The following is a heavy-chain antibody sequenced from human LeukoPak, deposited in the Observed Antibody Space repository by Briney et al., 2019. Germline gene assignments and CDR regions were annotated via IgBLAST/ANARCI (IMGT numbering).Heavy chain of an antibody. CDR3: AKAREGDFFDY. CDR2: ISWNSGSI. CDR1: GFTFDEHA. J-gene: IGHJ4*02. Sequence: GGSLRLSCAASGFTFDEHAMHWVRQAPGKGLEWVSGISWNSGSINYADSVKGRFTISGDNAKNSLYLQMNSLRTEDTAFYYCAKAREGDFFDYWGQGTLVTVSS. V-gene: IGHV3-9*01. D-gene: IGHD6-6*01.